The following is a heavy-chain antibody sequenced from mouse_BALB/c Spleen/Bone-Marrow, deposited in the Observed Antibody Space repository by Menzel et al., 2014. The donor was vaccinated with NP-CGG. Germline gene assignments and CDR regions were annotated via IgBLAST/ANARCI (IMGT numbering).Heavy chain of an antibody. CDR1: GLNIEDTY. CDR3: ATMITDWYFDV. D-gene: IGHD2-4*01. Sequence: EVKLMESGAELVKPGASVKLSCTASGLNIEDTYMHWVKQRPEQGLEWIGRIDPANGNTKYDPRFQGKATITADTSSNTAYLQLSSLTSEDTAVYYCATMITDWYFDVWGAGTTVTVSS. J-gene: IGHJ1*01. CDR2: IDPANGNT. V-gene: IGHV14-3*02.